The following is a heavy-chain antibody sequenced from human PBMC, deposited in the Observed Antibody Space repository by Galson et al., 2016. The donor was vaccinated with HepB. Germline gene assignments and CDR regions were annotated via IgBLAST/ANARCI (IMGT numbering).Heavy chain of an antibody. CDR1: GDSVSSNSAA. CDR3: ARENLGDFGGGICYYRNFNY. V-gene: IGHV6-1*01. CDR2: TYYRSKWYN. Sequence: CAISGDSVSSNSAAWNWIRQSPSRGLEWLGRTYYRSKWYNEYAQSVKSRITINPDTSKNQFSLQLNSVTPDDTAVYYCARENLGDFGGGICYYRNFNYWGQGTLVTVSS. J-gene: IGHJ4*02. D-gene: IGHD2-15*01.